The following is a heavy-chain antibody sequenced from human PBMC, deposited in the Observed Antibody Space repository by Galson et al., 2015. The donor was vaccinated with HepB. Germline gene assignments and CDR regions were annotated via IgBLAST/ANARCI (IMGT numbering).Heavy chain of an antibody. J-gene: IGHJ4*02. CDR2: ISSNGGST. CDR1: GFTFSSYA. D-gene: IGHD3-22*01. V-gene: IGHV3-64D*06. Sequence: SLRLSCAASGFTFSSYAMHWVRQAPGKGLEYVSAISSNGGSTYYADSVKGRFTISRDNSKNTLYLQMSSLRAEDTAVYYCVKDLVRHYYDSSGYLSYWGQGTLVTVSS. CDR3: VKDLVRHYYDSSGYLSY.